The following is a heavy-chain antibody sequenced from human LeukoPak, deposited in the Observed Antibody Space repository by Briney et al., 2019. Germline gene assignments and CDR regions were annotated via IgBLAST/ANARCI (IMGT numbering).Heavy chain of an antibody. V-gene: IGHV3-23*01. CDR1: GFTFSSYA. Sequence: GGSLRLSCAASGFTFSSYAMSWVRQAPGKGLEWVSAISGSGGSTYYADSVKGRFTISRNNSKNTLYLQMNSLRAKDTAVYYCAKSSHGGFYFDYWGQGTLVTVSS. J-gene: IGHJ4*02. D-gene: IGHD2-15*01. CDR2: ISGSGGST. CDR3: AKSSHGGFYFDY.